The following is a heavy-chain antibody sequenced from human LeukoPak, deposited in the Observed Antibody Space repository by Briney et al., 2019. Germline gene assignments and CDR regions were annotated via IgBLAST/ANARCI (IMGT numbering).Heavy chain of an antibody. CDR2: INPSGGST. Sequence: ASVKVSCKASGGTFRTYAISWVRQAPGQGLEWMGIINPSGGSTIYAQKFQGRVTMTRDTSTSTIYMELSSLRSEDTAVYYCARRNSHIGSYRPSYYFDYWGQGTLVTVSS. J-gene: IGHJ4*02. CDR3: ARRNSHIGSYRPSYYFDY. V-gene: IGHV1-46*01. D-gene: IGHD1-26*01. CDR1: GGTFRTYA.